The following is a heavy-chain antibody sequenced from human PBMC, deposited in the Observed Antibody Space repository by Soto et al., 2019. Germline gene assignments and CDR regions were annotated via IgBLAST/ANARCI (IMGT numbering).Heavy chain of an antibody. CDR3: ARLRYPTYYYGMDV. V-gene: IGHV3-30-3*01. D-gene: IGHD1-26*01. CDR1: GFTFSSYA. CDR2: ISYDGSNK. Sequence: GGSLRLSCAASGFTFSSYAMHWVRQAPGKGLEWVAVISYDGSNKYYADSVKGRFTISRDNSKNTLYLQMNSLRAEDTAVYYSARLRYPTYYYGMDVWSQGTTVTAP. J-gene: IGHJ6*02.